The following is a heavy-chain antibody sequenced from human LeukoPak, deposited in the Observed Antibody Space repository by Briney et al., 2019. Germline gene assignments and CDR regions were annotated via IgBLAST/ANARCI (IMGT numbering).Heavy chain of an antibody. D-gene: IGHD5-24*01. J-gene: IGHJ6*03. CDR1: GFTFSSYW. CDR3: ARAIRDGYNYGHYYMDV. Sequence: PGGSLRLSCAASGFTFSSYWMHWVREAPGKGLVWVSRINSDGSSTSYADSVKGRFTISRDNAKNTLYLQMNSLRAEDTAVYYCARAIRDGYNYGHYYMDVWGKGTTVTISS. CDR2: INSDGSST. V-gene: IGHV3-74*01.